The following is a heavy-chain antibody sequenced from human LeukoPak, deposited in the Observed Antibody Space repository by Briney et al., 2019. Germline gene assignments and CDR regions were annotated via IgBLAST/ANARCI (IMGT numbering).Heavy chain of an antibody. CDR2: VSGSGTST. D-gene: IGHD3-22*01. V-gene: IGHV3-23*01. Sequence: GGSLRLSCAGSGFPFSSYGMAWVRQAPGKGLGWVSSVSGSGTSTYYADSVRGRFTISRDNDKNTLDLRMNSLRAEDTALYYCARDRSLYYYDGSGYYGYWGQGILVTVSS. J-gene: IGHJ4*02. CDR1: GFPFSSYG. CDR3: ARDRSLYYYDGSGYYGY.